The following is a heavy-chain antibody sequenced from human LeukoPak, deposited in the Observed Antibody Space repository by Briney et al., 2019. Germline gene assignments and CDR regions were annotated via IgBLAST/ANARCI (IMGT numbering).Heavy chain of an antibody. D-gene: IGHD2/OR15-2a*01. J-gene: IGHJ6*03. Sequence: GGSLRLSCAASKFTFSTFSMSWVRQAPGKGLEWVSAISGSGGSTGYADSVKGRFTISRDNAKNSLYLQMNSLRAEDTALYYCARQYDYYYMDVWGKGTTVTVSS. CDR2: ISGSGGST. V-gene: IGHV3-20*04. CDR1: KFTFSTFS. CDR3: ARQYDYYYMDV.